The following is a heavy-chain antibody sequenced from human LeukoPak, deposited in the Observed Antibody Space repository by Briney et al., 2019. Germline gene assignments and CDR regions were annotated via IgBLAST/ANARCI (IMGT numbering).Heavy chain of an antibody. CDR3: ARRSLVRTVGYYYGMDV. V-gene: IGHV4-38-2*02. J-gene: IGHJ6*02. D-gene: IGHD1-26*01. Sequence: SETLSLTCTVSGYSISSGYYWGWIRQPPGKGLEWIGYIYYSGSTNYNPSLKSRATISVGTSKKQFSLKLSSVTAADTAVYFCARRSLVRTVGYYYGMDVWGQGTTVTVSS. CDR1: GYSISSGYY. CDR2: IYYSGST.